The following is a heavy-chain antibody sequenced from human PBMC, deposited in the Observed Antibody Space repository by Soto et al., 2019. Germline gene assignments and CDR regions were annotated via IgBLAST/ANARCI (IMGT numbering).Heavy chain of an antibody. CDR2: INHSGST. CDR1: GGSFSGYY. CDR3: ARGLRVLYYYGMDV. J-gene: IGHJ6*02. V-gene: IGHV4-34*01. Sequence: QVQLQQWGAGLLKPSETLSLTCAVYGGSFSGYYWSWIRQPPGKGLEWIGEINHSGSTNYNPSLKSRVTISVDTSKNQFSLKLSSVTAADTAVYYCARGLRVLYYYGMDVWGQGTTVTVSS.